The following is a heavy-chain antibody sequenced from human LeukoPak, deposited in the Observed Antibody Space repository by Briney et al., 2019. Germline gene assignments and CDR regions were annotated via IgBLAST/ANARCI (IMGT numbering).Heavy chain of an antibody. D-gene: IGHD6-13*01. CDR3: AKDVPPAALDYYFDY. V-gene: IGHV3-30*18. J-gene: IGHJ4*02. Sequence: PGRSLRLSCAASGFTFGTYGMHWVGQAPGKGLEGVAVISYDGSKKDYADSVKGRFTISRDNSKNTLYLQMNSLGAEDTAVYYCAKDVPPAALDYYFDYWGQGTLVTVSS. CDR1: GFTFGTYG. CDR2: ISYDGSKK.